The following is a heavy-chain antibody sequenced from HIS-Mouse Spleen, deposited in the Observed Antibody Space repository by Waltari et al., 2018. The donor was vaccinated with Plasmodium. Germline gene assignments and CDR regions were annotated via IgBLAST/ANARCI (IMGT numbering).Heavy chain of an antibody. D-gene: IGHD1-7*01. J-gene: IGHJ4*02. CDR3: ARDRITGTSYVDY. CDR1: GGSISSSSYY. CDR2: IYYSGRT. V-gene: IGHV4-39*07. Sequence: QLQLQESGPGLVKPSETLSLTCTVSGGSISSSSYYWGWIRQPPGKGLEWIGGIYYSGRTYYTPSLKSRVTISVDTSKNQFSLKLSSVTAADTAVYYCARDRITGTSYVDYWGQGTLVTVSS.